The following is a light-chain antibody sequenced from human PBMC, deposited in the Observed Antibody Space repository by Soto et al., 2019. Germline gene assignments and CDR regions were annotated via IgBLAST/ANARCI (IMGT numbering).Light chain of an antibody. CDR3: LHQGT. J-gene: IGKJ2*01. Sequence: DIVLTRFPGTLSLSPGERATLSCRPSQSLSSSYLVWYQQKPGQAPRLLIYAASRRATGIPDRFSGSGSATEYTLTISRLEPEDSAVYYCLHQGTLGQWTKLEIK. CDR2: AAS. CDR1: QSLSSSY. V-gene: IGKV3-20*01.